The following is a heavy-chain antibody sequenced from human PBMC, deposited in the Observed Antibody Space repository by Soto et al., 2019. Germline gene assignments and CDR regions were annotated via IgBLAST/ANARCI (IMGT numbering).Heavy chain of an antibody. V-gene: IGHV4-31*01. CDR2: IYFSGST. CDR1: GGSISNVNYY. Sequence: QVQLQESGPGLVKPSQTLSLTCTVSGGSISNVNYYWSWIRQHPGQGLEWIGYIYFSGSTYYNPSLXXVXIXXDTSKNHFSLKLSSVAAADTAVYYCAPPPGYYFVIWGQGILVTVSS. J-gene: IGHJ4*02. CDR3: APPPGYYFVI.